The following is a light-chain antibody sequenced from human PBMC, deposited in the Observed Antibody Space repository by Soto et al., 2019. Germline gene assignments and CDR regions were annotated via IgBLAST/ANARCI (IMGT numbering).Light chain of an antibody. CDR2: AAS. CDR3: LQHTSYPWT. CDR1: QSISSW. V-gene: IGKV1-5*01. J-gene: IGKJ1*01. Sequence: DIQMTQSPSTLSASVGDRVTITCRASQSISSWLAWYQQKPGKVPRRLVYAASSLQSGVPSRFSGSGSGTEFTLTISSLQPEDFGTYYCLQHTSYPWTFGQGTKVDIK.